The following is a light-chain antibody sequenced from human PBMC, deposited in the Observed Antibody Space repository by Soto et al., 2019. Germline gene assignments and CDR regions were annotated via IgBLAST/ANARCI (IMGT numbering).Light chain of an antibody. J-gene: IGKJ2*01. CDR3: MQGLRPMYP. Sequence: EIATTQSPLSLAVTPGEPASISCRSSQTLLHSNGYTYLDWYLQKPGQSPQLLIYLGSNRASGVPDRFSGSGSGTDFTLKISRVEAEDVGIFYCMQGLRPMYPFGQGTKLEIK. CDR1: QTLLHSNGYTY. CDR2: LGS. V-gene: IGKV2-28*01.